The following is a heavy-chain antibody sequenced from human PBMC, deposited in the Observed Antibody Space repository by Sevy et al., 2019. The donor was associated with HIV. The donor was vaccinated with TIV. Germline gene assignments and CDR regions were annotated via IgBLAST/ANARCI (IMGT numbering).Heavy chain of an antibody. CDR2: ISRVGDNT. J-gene: IGHJ4*02. CDR1: SSSFSNYA. CDR3: AKQPDY. V-gene: IGHV3-23*01. Sequence: GGSLILSCVVPSSSFSNYAMSWVRQAPGKGLEWVSAISRVGDNTYYADSVRGRFTISRDNSKNTLFLQMTSLRGDDTGVYFCAKQPDYWGRGTLVTVSS.